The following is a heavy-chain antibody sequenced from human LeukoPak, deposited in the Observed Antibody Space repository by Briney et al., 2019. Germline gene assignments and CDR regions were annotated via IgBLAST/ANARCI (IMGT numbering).Heavy chain of an antibody. D-gene: IGHD3-9*01. CDR2: ISAYNGNT. J-gene: IGHJ6*03. CDR1: GYTFTSYG. CDR3: ARDRYDILTGYYKAYYYYMDV. Sequence: ASVKVSCKASGYTFTSYGISWVRQAPGQGLEWMGWISAYNGNTNYAQKLQGRVTMTTDTSTSTAYMELRSLRSDDTAVYYCARDRYDILTGYYKAYYYYMDVWGKGTTVTISS. V-gene: IGHV1-18*01.